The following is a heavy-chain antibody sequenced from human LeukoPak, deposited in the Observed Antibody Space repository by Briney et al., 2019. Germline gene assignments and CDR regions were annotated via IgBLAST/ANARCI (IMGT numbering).Heavy chain of an antibody. V-gene: IGHV1-8*01. Sequence: ASVKVSCKASGYTFTSSDINWVRQAAGQGLEWMGWINPNSGRTGYALKFQGRVTMTANTSISTAYMELSSLRFDDTAVYYCARGRSGLAAAGTYDYWGQGTLITVSS. CDR3: ARGRSGLAAAGTYDY. CDR2: INPNSGRT. D-gene: IGHD6-13*01. J-gene: IGHJ4*02. CDR1: GYTFTSSD.